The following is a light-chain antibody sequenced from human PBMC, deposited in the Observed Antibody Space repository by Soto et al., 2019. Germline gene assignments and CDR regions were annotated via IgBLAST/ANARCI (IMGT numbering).Light chain of an antibody. J-gene: IGKJ5*01. CDR3: MHALEVPVT. V-gene: IGKV2-28*01. Sequence: EIVMTQSPLSLPVTPGEPASISCRSSQSLLHSDGYNYLDWYLQKPGQSTRLLFYLGSNRASAVPDRFRGSGSGAAFTLKSSRVEADDVGVYYCMHALEVPVTFGQEKRLQ. CDR1: QSLLHSDGYNY. CDR2: LGS.